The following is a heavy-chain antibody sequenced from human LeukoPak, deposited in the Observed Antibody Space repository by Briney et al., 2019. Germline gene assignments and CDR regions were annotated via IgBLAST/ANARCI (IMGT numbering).Heavy chain of an antibody. D-gene: IGHD5-12*01. CDR1: GYTFTSYA. J-gene: IGHJ4*02. CDR2: INTNTGNP. CDR3: ARSRVATIGTLFDY. Sequence: ASVTVSCKASGYTFTSYAMNWVRQAPGQGREWMGWINTNTGNPTYAQGFTGRFVFSLDTSVSTAYLQISSLKAEDTAVYYCARSRVATIGTLFDYWGQGTLVTVSS. V-gene: IGHV7-4-1*02.